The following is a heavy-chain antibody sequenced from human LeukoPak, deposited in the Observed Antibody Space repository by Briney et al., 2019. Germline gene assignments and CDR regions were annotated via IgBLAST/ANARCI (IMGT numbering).Heavy chain of an antibody. Sequence: PGGSLRLSSAASGFTFSSYGMHWVRQAPGKGLEWVAVIWYDGSNKYYADSVKGRFTISRDNSKNTLYLQMNSLRAEDTAVYYCARDSRAWYFDYWGQGTLVTVSS. CDR1: GFTFSSYG. CDR2: IWYDGSNK. V-gene: IGHV3-33*01. CDR3: ARDSRAWYFDY. J-gene: IGHJ4*02.